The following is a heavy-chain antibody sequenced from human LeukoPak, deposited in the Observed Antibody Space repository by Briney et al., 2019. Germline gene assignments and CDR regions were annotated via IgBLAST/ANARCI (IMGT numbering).Heavy chain of an antibody. J-gene: IGHJ3*02. CDR1: GGSISSGDYY. CDR2: IYYSGST. CDR3: ARHITMVRGVIIGDDAFDI. Sequence: SQTLSLTCTVSGGSISSGDYYWSWIRQPPGTGPEWIGYIYYSGSTYYNPSLKSRVTISVDTSKNQFSLKLSSVTAADTAVYYCARHITMVRGVIIGDDAFDIWGQGTMVTVSS. V-gene: IGHV4-30-4*08. D-gene: IGHD3-10*01.